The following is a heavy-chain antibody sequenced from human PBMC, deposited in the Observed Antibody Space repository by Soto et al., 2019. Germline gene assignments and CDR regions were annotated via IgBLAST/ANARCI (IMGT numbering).Heavy chain of an antibody. CDR1: GFTFSNYA. Sequence: EVQLLESGGGLVQPGGSLRLSCAASGFTFSNYAMSWVRQAPGKGLEWVSVISGNGGSSYYADSVKGRFTISRDNSKNTVYLQMKSLRAEDTAVYYCAKDLRGITIFVVVNNALRPTFDSWGQGTLVTVSS. V-gene: IGHV3-23*01. J-gene: IGHJ5*01. D-gene: IGHD3-3*01. CDR2: ISGNGGSS. CDR3: AKDLRGITIFVVVNNALRPTFDS.